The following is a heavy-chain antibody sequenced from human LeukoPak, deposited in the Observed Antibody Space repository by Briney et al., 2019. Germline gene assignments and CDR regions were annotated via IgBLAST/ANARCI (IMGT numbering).Heavy chain of an antibody. V-gene: IGHV4-34*01. CDR1: GGSFSGYY. D-gene: IGHD5-18*01. Sequence: PSETLSLTCAVYGGSFSGYYWSWIRQPPGKGREWIGEINHSASTNYNPSLKSRVTISVDTSKNQFSLKLSSVTAADTAVYYCAVEDTARRPVRTVDIWGQGTMVTVSS. CDR2: INHSAST. J-gene: IGHJ3*02. CDR3: AVEDTARRPVRTVDI.